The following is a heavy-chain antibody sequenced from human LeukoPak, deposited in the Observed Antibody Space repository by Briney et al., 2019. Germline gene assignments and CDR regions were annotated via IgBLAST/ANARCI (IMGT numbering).Heavy chain of an antibody. J-gene: IGHJ4*02. Sequence: PGGSLRLSCAASGFTFSSYSMNWVRQAPGKGLEWVSYISSSGSTIYYADSVKGRLTISRDNSKNTLYLQMNSLRAEDTAVYYCAKMYDSSGYSWYFDYWGQGTLVTVSS. CDR3: AKMYDSSGYSWYFDY. CDR1: GFTFSSYS. CDR2: ISSSGSTI. V-gene: IGHV3-48*01. D-gene: IGHD3-22*01.